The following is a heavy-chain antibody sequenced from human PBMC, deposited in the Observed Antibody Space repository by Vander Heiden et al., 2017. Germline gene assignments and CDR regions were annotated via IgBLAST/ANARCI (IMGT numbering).Heavy chain of an antibody. D-gene: IGHD3-10*01. CDR3: AKLSTGYYGSGSTDY. CDR2: ISWNSGSI. J-gene: IGHJ4*02. CDR1: GFPFRDYA. Sequence: EVQLVEPGGGLVQPGGSLNPPFAAFGFPFRDYAMHWVRQAPGKGLEWVSGISWNSGSIGYADSVKGRFTISRDNAKNSLYLQMNSLRAEDTALYYCAKLSTGYYGSGSTDYWGQGTLVTVSS. V-gene: IGHV3-9*01.